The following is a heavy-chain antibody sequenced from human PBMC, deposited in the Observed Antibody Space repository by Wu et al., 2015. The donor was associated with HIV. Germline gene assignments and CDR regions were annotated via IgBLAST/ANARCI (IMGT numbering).Heavy chain of an antibody. CDR1: GGNFRSYA. V-gene: IGHV1-69*13. Sequence: QVQLEQSGAEVKKPGSSVKVSCKSSGGNFRSYALNWVRQAPGHGLEWMGRIIPIFGTPDYAQKFQDRVTITADESTNTAYMELSSLRSDDTAVYYCTTRAAAGTGNWFDPWGQGTLVTVSS. J-gene: IGHJ5*02. CDR2: IIPIFGTP. CDR3: TTRAAAGTGNWFDP. D-gene: IGHD6-13*01.